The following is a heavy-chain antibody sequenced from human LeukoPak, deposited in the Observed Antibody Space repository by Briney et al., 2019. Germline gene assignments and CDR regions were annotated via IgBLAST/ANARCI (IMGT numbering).Heavy chain of an antibody. D-gene: IGHD3-10*01. CDR2: IKQDGSKK. V-gene: IGHV3-7*01. CDR3: ARVSGGSGSYYKTYYYYYYGMDV. CDR1: GFTFNNYA. Sequence: PGGSLRLSCAASGFTFNNYAMSWVRQAPGKGLEWVANIKQDGSKKYYVDSVKGRFTISRDNAKNSLYLQLNSLRAEDTAVYYCARVSGGSGSYYKTYYYYYYGMDVWGQGTTVTVSS. J-gene: IGHJ6*02.